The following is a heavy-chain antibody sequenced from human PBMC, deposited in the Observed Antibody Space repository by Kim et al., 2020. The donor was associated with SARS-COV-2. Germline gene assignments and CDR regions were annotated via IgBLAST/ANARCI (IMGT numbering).Heavy chain of an antibody. CDR3: ARHKMSTNAFDI. Sequence: NYNPSLRGRVTISLDKTRNHVSLTLTTVTAVDTAIYYCARHKMSTNAFDIWGQGTTITVSS. V-gene: IGHV4-4*02. J-gene: IGHJ3*02. D-gene: IGHD1-1*01.